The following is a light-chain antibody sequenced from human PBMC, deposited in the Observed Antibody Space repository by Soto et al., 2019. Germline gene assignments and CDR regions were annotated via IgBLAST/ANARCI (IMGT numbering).Light chain of an antibody. CDR1: QSVSSSY. CDR2: GAS. Sequence: EIVLTQSPGTLSLSPGERATLSCRASQSVSSSYLAWYQQKPGQAPRLLIYGASSRATGIPDRFSGSGSGTDSTLTISRLEPEDFAAYYCQQYGSSPWTFGQGTKVDIK. V-gene: IGKV3-20*01. CDR3: QQYGSSPWT. J-gene: IGKJ1*01.